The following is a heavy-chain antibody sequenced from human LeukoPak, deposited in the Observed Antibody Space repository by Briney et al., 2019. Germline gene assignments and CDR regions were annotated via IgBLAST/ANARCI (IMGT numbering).Heavy chain of an antibody. J-gene: IGHJ4*02. CDR3: ARDLSTKYTFDY. CDR2: ISYDGNTI. V-gene: IGHV3-30-3*01. Sequence: GGSLRLSCAASGFTFSSHAMHYLRQAPGKGLEWVAFISYDGNTIYYADSVRGRFTISRDNSKNTLYLQMNSLRVEDTAFYYCARDLSTKYTFDYWGQGALVTVSS. D-gene: IGHD1-1*01. CDR1: GFTFSSHA.